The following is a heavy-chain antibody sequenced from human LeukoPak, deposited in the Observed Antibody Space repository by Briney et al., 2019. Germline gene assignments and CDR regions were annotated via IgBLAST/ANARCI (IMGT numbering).Heavy chain of an antibody. Sequence: ASVKVSCNVSGYTFTGYHIHWVRQAPGPGNELMGRINPYSGDTNFAQKFQGRVTMTRDTSITTAYMDLSSLTPDDTAVYFCARDQGSLTRSWYTGYWGQGTQVTVSS. CDR2: INPYSGDT. CDR1: GYTFTGYH. J-gene: IGHJ4*02. CDR3: ARDQGSLTRSWYTGY. V-gene: IGHV1-2*06. D-gene: IGHD6-13*01.